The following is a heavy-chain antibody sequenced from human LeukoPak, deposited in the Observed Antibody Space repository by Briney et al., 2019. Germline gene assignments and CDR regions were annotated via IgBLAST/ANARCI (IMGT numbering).Heavy chain of an antibody. J-gene: IGHJ4*02. D-gene: IGHD1-26*01. CDR1: GFTFSSYG. Sequence: GRSLRLSCVASGFTFSSYGMHWVRQAPGKGLEWVAVISYDGSNKYYADSVKGRFTISRDNSKNTLYLQMNSLRAEDTAVYYCAKLVGAGPNGDYWGQGTLVTVSS. CDR3: AKLVGAGPNGDY. CDR2: ISYDGSNK. V-gene: IGHV3-30*18.